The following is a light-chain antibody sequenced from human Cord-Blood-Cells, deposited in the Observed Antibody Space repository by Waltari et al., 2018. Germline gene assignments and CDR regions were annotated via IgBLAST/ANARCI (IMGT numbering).Light chain of an antibody. J-gene: IGKJ3*01. CDR3: QQYYSTPFT. CDR2: WAS. CDR1: QSVLYSSNNKNY. V-gene: IGKV4-1*01. Sequence: DIVMTQSPDSLAVPLGERATITCKSSQSVLYSSNNKNYLAWYQQKPGQPPKLLIYWASTRESGVPDRFSGSGSGTDFTLTISSLQAEDVAVYYCQQYYSTPFTFGPGTKVDIK.